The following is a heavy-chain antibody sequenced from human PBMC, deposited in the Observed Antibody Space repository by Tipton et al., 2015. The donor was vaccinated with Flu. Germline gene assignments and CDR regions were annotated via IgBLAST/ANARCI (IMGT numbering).Heavy chain of an antibody. CDR3: ARNRNPRTYYDFWSGYTSDYGMDV. Sequence: TASGFTFSSYGMHWVRQAPGKGLEWVAVIWYDGSNKYYADSVKGRFTISRDNSKNTLYLQMNSLRAEDTAVYYCARNRNPRTYYDFWSGYTSDYGMDVWGQGTTVTVSS. CDR1: GFTFSSYG. V-gene: IGHV3-33*01. J-gene: IGHJ6*02. D-gene: IGHD3-3*01. CDR2: IWYDGSNK.